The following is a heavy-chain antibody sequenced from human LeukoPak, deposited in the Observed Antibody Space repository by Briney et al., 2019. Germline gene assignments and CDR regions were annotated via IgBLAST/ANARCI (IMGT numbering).Heavy chain of an antibody. CDR2: ISCYNGDT. CDR1: GYTFTHHG. Sequence: ASVKVSCKASGYTFTHHGISWVRQAPGQGLEWMGWISCYNGDTMYAQNVQGRATMTTDTSTTTAYIELRSLSSDDTAMYYCARDPSNSAGYHAHFDSWGQGTLVTVSS. D-gene: IGHD5-12*01. V-gene: IGHV1-18*04. CDR3: ARDPSNSAGYHAHFDS. J-gene: IGHJ4*02.